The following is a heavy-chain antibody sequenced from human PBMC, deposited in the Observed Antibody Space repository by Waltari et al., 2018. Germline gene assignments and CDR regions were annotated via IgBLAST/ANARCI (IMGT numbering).Heavy chain of an antibody. Sequence: QVQLVQSGAEVKKPGSSVKVSCKASGGTFRSYAIRWVRQAPGQGLEWMGGIIPIFGTANYAQKFQGRVTITADESTSTAYMELSSLRSEDTAVYYCARDEQRRPAPGPYYFDYWGQGTLVTVSS. D-gene: IGHD6-19*01. CDR3: ARDEQRRPAPGPYYFDY. CDR2: IIPIFGTA. J-gene: IGHJ4*02. CDR1: GGTFRSYA. V-gene: IGHV1-69*01.